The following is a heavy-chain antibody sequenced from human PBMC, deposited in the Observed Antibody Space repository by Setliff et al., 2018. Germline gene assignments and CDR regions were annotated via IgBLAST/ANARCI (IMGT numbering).Heavy chain of an antibody. CDR1: GFTFSSYA. CDR3: AKHGAYNDFLTGYNFYYDMDV. J-gene: IGHJ6*02. CDR2: ISGSGGST. V-gene: IGHV3-23*01. D-gene: IGHD3-9*01. Sequence: GGSLRLSCAASGFTFSSYAMSWVRQAPGKGLEWVSAISGSGGSTYYADSVKGRFTISRDNSKNTLYLQMDSLRAEDTAVYYCAKHGAYNDFLTGYNFYYDMDVWGQGTTVTVSS.